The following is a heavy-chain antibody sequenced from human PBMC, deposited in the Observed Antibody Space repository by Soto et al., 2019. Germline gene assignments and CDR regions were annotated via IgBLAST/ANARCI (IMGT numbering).Heavy chain of an antibody. Sequence: PSETLSLTCAVYGLSFSCYYLIWLRQPPGKGLEWIGEINHSGSTNYNPSLKSRVTISVDTSKNQFSLKLSSVTAADTAVYYCARGLGYYDFRSDPTKGGMDVWGQGTTVTVSS. V-gene: IGHV4-34*01. CDR2: INHSGST. J-gene: IGHJ6*02. CDR1: GLSFSCYY. D-gene: IGHD3-3*01. CDR3: ARGLGYYDFRSDPTKGGMDV.